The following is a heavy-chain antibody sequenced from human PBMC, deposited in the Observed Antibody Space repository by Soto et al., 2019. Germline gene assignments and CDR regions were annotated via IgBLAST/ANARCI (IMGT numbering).Heavy chain of an antibody. V-gene: IGHV3-23*01. CDR1: GFTFSSHP. CDR2: LGDNGVVT. D-gene: IGHD6-6*01. CDR3: VKGRTSSSLRSYFDY. J-gene: IGHJ4*02. Sequence: PGGSLRPSCAPAGFTFSSHPISWVGQAPGKGLEWVSVLGDNGVVTYYGDSVKGRFTLSRDTSKNTLYLQMNSLRAEDTAVYFCVKGRTSSSLRSYFDYWGQGTLVTVSS.